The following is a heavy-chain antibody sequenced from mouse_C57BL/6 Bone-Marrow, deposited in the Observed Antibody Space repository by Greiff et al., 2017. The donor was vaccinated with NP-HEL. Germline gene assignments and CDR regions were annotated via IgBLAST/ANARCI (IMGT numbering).Heavy chain of an antibody. J-gene: IGHJ4*01. V-gene: IGHV1-18*01. Sequence: EVQLQQSGPELVKPGASVKIPCKASGYTFTDYNMDWVKQSHGKSLEWIGDINPNNGGTIYNQKFKGKATLTVDKSSSTAYMELRSLTSEDTAVYYCARSYYGNPGYAMDYWGQGTSVTVSS. CDR3: ARSYYGNPGYAMDY. CDR2: INPNNGGT. CDR1: GYTFTDYN. D-gene: IGHD2-10*01.